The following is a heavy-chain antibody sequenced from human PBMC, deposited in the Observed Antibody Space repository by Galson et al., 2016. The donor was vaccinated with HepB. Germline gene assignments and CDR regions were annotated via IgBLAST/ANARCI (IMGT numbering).Heavy chain of an antibody. Sequence: TLSLTCSVSGESLDSPYHWSWIRQHPGKGLEWIGYIYYTGSTYYNPSLKNRVTISVDRAKNEFSLKLKSVTAADTAVYYCARRQIVFFDPWGQGTLVTVSS. V-gene: IGHV4-31*03. CDR2: IYYTGST. CDR3: ARRQIVFFDP. CDR1: GESLDSPYH. D-gene: IGHD3-22*01. J-gene: IGHJ5*02.